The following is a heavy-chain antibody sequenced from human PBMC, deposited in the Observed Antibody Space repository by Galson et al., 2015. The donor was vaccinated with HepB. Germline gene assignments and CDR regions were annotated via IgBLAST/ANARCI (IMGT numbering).Heavy chain of an antibody. CDR2: IIPIFGTA. D-gene: IGHD5-18*01. CDR3: ARSLYSYGPEGGYYFDY. CDR1: GGTFSSYA. V-gene: IGHV1-69*06. Sequence: SVTVSCKASGGTFSSYAISWVRQAPGQGLEWMGGIIPIFGTANYAQKFQGRVTITADKSTSAAYMELSSLRSEDTAVYYCARSLYSYGPEGGYYFDYWGQGTLVTVSS. J-gene: IGHJ4*02.